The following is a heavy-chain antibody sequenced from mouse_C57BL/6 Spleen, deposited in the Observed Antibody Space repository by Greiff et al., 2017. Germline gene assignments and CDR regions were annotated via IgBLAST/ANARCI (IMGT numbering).Heavy chain of an antibody. Sequence: QVQLQQPGAELVMPGASVKLSCKASGYTFTSYWMHWVKQRPGQGLEWIGEIDPSDSYTKYNQHFKGKSTLTVDKSSSPAYMQLSSLTSEDSAVYYCARRGWAFAYWGQGTLVTVSA. V-gene: IGHV1-69*01. D-gene: IGHD3-3*01. J-gene: IGHJ3*01. CDR3: ARRGWAFAY. CDR1: GYTFTSYW. CDR2: IDPSDSYT.